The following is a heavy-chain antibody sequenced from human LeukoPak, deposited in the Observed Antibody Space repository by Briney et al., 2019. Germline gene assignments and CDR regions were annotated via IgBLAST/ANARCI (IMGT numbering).Heavy chain of an antibody. Sequence: SETLSLTCAVYGGSFSGYYWSWIRQPPGKGLGWIGEIYHSGSTNYNPSLKSRVTISVDKSNNQFSLKLSSVTSADTAVYYCARVFYYDSSGEVAFDIWGQGTPVTVSS. V-gene: IGHV4-34*01. CDR2: IYHSGST. J-gene: IGHJ3*02. CDR1: GGSFSGYY. D-gene: IGHD3-22*01. CDR3: ARVFYYDSSGEVAFDI.